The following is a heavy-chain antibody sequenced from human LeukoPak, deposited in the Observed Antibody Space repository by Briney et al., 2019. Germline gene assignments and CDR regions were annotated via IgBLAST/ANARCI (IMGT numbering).Heavy chain of an antibody. CDR3: ARLSPRTAAFDI. V-gene: IGHV4-4*07. Sequence: SETLSLTCTVSGGSISSYYWSWIRQPAGKGLEWIGRIYTTGSTNYNPSLKSRVTMSIDTSKNQFSLKLSSVTAADTAVYYCARLSPRTAAFDIWGQGTMVTVSS. J-gene: IGHJ3*02. CDR2: IYTTGST. CDR1: GGSISSYY. D-gene: IGHD2/OR15-2a*01.